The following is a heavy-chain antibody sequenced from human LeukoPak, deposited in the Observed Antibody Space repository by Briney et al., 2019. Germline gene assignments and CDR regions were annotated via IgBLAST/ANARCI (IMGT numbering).Heavy chain of an antibody. Sequence: GGSLRLSCAASGFTFSGYNMNWVRQAPGKGLEWVSYISSSSSYIYYADSVKGRFTISRDNAKNSLYLQMNSLRAEDTAVYYCAELGITMIGGVWGKGTTVTISS. CDR1: GFTFSGYN. V-gene: IGHV3-21*05. CDR3: AELGITMIGGV. J-gene: IGHJ6*04. CDR2: ISSSSSYI. D-gene: IGHD3-10*02.